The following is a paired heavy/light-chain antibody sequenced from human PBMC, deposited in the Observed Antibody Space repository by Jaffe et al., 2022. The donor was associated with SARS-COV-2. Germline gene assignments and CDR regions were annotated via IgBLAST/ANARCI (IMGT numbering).Heavy chain of an antibody. CDR3: ARERGDYGANPGFDY. J-gene: IGHJ4*02. CDR1: GGSISSGDYY. Sequence: QVHLQESGPGLVKPSQTLSLTCTVSGGSISSGDYYWSWIRQLPGKGLEWIGYIHYSGRTKYNPSLKSRISTSVDTSKNQFSLKLTSVTAADTAVYYCARERGDYGANPGFDYWGQGSLVTVSS. D-gene: IGHD4-17*01. CDR2: IHYSGRT. V-gene: IGHV4-31*03.
Light chain of an antibody. Sequence: DIQMTQSPSSLSASVGDRVTITCRASQGIGNYLAWFQQKPGKAPKPLIYAASSLQSGVPSKFSGSGSGTDFTLTISSLQPEDFATYYCQQYSSYPYTFGRGTKLEIK. CDR3: QQYSSYPYT. V-gene: IGKV1-16*02. CDR2: AAS. J-gene: IGKJ2*01. CDR1: QGIGNY.